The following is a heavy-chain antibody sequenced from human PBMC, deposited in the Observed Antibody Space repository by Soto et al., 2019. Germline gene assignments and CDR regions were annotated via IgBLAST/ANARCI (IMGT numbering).Heavy chain of an antibody. Sequence: TLALTCPVSGGSLGSGGYYWSWTRQHRGKGVEWIGYIYYSGSTYYNPSLKSRVTISVDTSKNQFSLKLSSVTAADTAVYYCARKGYCSGGSCSPGWYNWFDPWGQGTLVTVSA. V-gene: IGHV4-31*03. CDR2: IYYSGST. CDR3: ARKGYCSGGSCSPGWYNWFDP. D-gene: IGHD2-15*01. J-gene: IGHJ5*02. CDR1: GGSLGSGGYY.